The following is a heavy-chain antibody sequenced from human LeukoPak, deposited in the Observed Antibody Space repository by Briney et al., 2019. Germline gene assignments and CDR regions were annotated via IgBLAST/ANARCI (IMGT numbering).Heavy chain of an antibody. J-gene: IGHJ6*03. CDR3: AKDRRESSSLYYYYMDV. CDR2: ISYDGSYE. CDR1: RFTFSTYG. Sequence: AGGSLRLSCAASRFTFSTYGMHWVRQAPGKGLEWVAVISYDGSYESYADSVKGRFTISRDNSKNTLYLQMNSLRAEDTAVYYCAKDRRESSSLYYYYMDVWGKGTTVTVSS. V-gene: IGHV3-30*18. D-gene: IGHD6-13*01.